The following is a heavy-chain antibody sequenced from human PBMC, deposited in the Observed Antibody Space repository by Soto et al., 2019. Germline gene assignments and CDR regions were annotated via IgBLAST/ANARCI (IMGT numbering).Heavy chain of an antibody. J-gene: IGHJ4*02. CDR3: ARGGWEPTIHLAY. Sequence: PGGSLRLSCAASGFTFSDYYMSWIRQAPGKGLEWVSYISSSSSYTNYADSVKGRFTISRDNAKNSLYLQMNSLRAEDTAVYYCARGGWEPTIHLAYWGQGTLVTVSS. V-gene: IGHV3-11*06. CDR1: GFTFSDYY. CDR2: ISSSSSYT. D-gene: IGHD1-26*01.